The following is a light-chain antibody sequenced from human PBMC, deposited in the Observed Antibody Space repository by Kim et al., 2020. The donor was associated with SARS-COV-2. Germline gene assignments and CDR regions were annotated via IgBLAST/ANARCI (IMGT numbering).Light chain of an antibody. Sequence: VSPGESATLSCRASQSVSSNLAWYQQKPGQAPRLLIYGASTRATGIPARFSGSGSGTDFTLTINSLQSEDFAVYYCQQYNNWPPLTFGGGTKLEIK. CDR2: GAS. V-gene: IGKV3-15*01. J-gene: IGKJ4*01. CDR3: QQYNNWPPLT. CDR1: QSVSSN.